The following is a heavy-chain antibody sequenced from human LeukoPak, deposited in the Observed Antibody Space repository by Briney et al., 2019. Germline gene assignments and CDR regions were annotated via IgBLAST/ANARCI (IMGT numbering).Heavy chain of an antibody. CDR1: GGSISSGSYS. J-gene: IGHJ4*02. Sequence: PSETLSLTCAVSGGSISSGSYSWSWLRQPPGKGLEWIGYIYHSGSTYYNPSLKSRVTISVDRSKNQFSLKLSSVTAADTAVYYCARGGSGYYPIFDYWGQGTLVTVSS. V-gene: IGHV4-30-2*01. D-gene: IGHD3-3*01. CDR3: ARGGSGYYPIFDY. CDR2: IYHSGST.